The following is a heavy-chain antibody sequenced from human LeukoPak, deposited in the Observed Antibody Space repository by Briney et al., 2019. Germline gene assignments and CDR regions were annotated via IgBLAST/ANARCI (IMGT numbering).Heavy chain of an antibody. J-gene: IGHJ4*02. D-gene: IGHD6-13*01. Sequence: PGGSLRLSCAASGFTFSSYAMHWVRQAPGKGLEWVAVISYDGSNKYYADSVKGRFTISGDNSKNTLYLQMNSLRAEDTAVYYCARDRGAAAGYYFDYWGQGTLVTVSS. CDR1: GFTFSSYA. CDR2: ISYDGSNK. CDR3: ARDRGAAAGYYFDY. V-gene: IGHV3-30*04.